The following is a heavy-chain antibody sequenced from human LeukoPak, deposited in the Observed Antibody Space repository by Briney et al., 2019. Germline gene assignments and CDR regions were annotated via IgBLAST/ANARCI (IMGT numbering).Heavy chain of an antibody. CDR1: GGSISSYY. V-gene: IGHV4-4*07. D-gene: IGHD6-13*01. CDR2: IYTSGST. J-gene: IGHJ5*02. CDR3: AREYSSSWSNWFDP. Sequence: SETLSLTCTVSGGSISSYYWSWIRQPAGKGLEWIGRIYTSGSTNYNPSLKSRVTMSVDTSKNQFSLKLGSVTAADTAVYYCAREYSSSWSNWFDPWGQGTLVTVSS.